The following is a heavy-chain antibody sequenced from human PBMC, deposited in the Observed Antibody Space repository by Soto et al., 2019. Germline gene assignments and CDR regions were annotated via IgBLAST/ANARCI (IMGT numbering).Heavy chain of an antibody. Sequence: SETLSLTCAVYGGSFSGYYWSWIRQPPGKGLEWIGEINHSGSTNYNPSLKSRVTISVDTSKNQFSLKLSSVTAADTAVYYCARSRGGTAHAFDIRGQGTMVTGSS. D-gene: IGHD6-13*01. CDR2: INHSGST. CDR3: ARSRGGTAHAFDI. CDR1: GGSFSGYY. V-gene: IGHV4-34*01. J-gene: IGHJ3*02.